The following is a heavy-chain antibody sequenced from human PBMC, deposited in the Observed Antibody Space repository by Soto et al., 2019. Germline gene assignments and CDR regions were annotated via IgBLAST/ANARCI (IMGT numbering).Heavy chain of an antibody. CDR1: GGSISSYY. V-gene: IGHV4-59*01. CDR3: ARVGWGYSSSWYGMDV. Sequence: QVQLQESGPGLVKPSETLSLTCTVSGGSISSYYWSWIRQAPGKGLEWIGYIYYSGSTNYNPSLKSRVTISVDTSKNQFSLKLSSVNDADTAVYYCARVGWGYSSSWYGMDVWGQGTTVTVSS. CDR2: IYYSGST. D-gene: IGHD6-13*01. J-gene: IGHJ6*02.